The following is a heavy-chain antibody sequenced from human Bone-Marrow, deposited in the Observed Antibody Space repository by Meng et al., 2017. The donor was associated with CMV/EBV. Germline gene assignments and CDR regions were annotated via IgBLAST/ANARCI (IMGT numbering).Heavy chain of an antibody. CDR1: GYTFTSYD. V-gene: IGHV1-8*01. D-gene: IGHD3-16*01. CDR2: MNPNSGNT. Sequence: ASVKVSCKASGYTFTSYDINWVRQATGQGLEWMGWMNPNSGNTGYAQKFQGRVTMTRNTSISTAYMDLGSLRSEETAVYYCARGSGAGGLRYYYGMDVWGQGTTVTVSS. J-gene: IGHJ6*02. CDR3: ARGSGAGGLRYYYGMDV.